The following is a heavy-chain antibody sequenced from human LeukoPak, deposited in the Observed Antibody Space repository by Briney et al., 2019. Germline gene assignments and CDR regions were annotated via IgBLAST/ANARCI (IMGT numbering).Heavy chain of an antibody. D-gene: IGHD2-2*01. V-gene: IGHV1-18*01. CDR3: ARDDCSSTSCFP. J-gene: IGHJ5*02. CDR2: ISAYNGNT. CDR1: GYTLTSYG. Sequence: ASVKVSCKASGYTLTSYGISWVRQAPGQGLEWMGWISAYNGNTNYAQKLQGRVTMTTDTSTSTAYMELRSLRSDDTAVYYCARDDCSSTSCFPWGQGNLVTVSS.